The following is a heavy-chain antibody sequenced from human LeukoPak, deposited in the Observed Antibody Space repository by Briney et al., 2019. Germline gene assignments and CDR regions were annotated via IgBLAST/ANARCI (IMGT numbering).Heavy chain of an antibody. CDR1: GYTFTSYG. V-gene: IGHV1-8*02. CDR2: MNPNSGNT. D-gene: IGHD6-13*01. CDR3: ARASLQQLES. Sequence: ASVKVSCKASGYTFTSYGISWVRQAPGQGLEWMGWMNPNSGNTGYAQKFQGRVTMTRNTSISTAYMELSSLRSEDTAVYYCARASLQQLESWGRGTLVTVSS. J-gene: IGHJ5*02.